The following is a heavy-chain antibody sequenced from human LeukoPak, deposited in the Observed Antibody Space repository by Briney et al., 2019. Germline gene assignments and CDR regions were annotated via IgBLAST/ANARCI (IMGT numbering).Heavy chain of an antibody. CDR2: IIPISGTT. J-gene: IGHJ1*01. CDR1: GGTFSSYA. D-gene: IGHD3-22*01. Sequence: GASVKVSCKASGGTFSSYAISWVRQAPGQGLEWMGGIIPISGTTNHAQKFQGRVTITADESTSTAYMELSSLRSEDTAVYYCAREWDSYDSSGYPVYWGQGTLVTVSS. CDR3: AREWDSYDSSGYPVY. V-gene: IGHV1-69*13.